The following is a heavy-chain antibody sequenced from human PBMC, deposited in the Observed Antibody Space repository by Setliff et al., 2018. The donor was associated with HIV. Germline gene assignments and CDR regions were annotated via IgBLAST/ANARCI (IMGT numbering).Heavy chain of an antibody. V-gene: IGHV2-5*01. Sequence: SGPTLVNPTQTLTLTCTFSGFSLTTSGVGVGWIRQPPGKALEWLAVIHWNDANHYSPSLKTRLTITKDTSKNQVVLTMTNMDPVDTATYYCAHRLSYYDTSGYYSYYFDYWGQGTRVTVSS. D-gene: IGHD3-22*01. CDR2: IHWNDAN. CDR1: GFSLTTSGVG. J-gene: IGHJ4*02. CDR3: AHRLSYYDTSGYYSYYFDY.